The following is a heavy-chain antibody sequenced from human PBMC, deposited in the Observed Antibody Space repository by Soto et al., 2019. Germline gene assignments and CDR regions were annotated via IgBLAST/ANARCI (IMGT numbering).Heavy chain of an antibody. CDR3: ARDRGYSYSFVGDFDL. V-gene: IGHV1-18*01. Sequence: ASVKVSCKASGYTFTSYGISWVRQAPGQGLEWMGWISAYNGNTNYAQKLQGRVTMTTDTSTSTAYMELRSLRSDDTAVYYCARDRGYSYSFVGDFDLWGRGTLVTVSS. J-gene: IGHJ2*01. CDR2: ISAYNGNT. D-gene: IGHD5-18*01. CDR1: GYTFTSYG.